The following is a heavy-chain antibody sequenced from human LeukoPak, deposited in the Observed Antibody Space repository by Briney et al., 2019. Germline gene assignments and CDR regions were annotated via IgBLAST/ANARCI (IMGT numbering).Heavy chain of an antibody. CDR3: ARWGSGYNLFDY. J-gene: IGHJ4*02. D-gene: IGHD3-3*01. CDR2: INWNGGST. Sequence: GGSLRLSCAPSGFVFEDYGMHWVRQAPGKGLEWVSGINWNGGSTGYADSVKGRFTISRDNAKNSLYLQMNSLRAEDTALYYCARWGSGYNLFDYWGQGILVTVSS. CDR1: GFVFEDYG. V-gene: IGHV3-20*04.